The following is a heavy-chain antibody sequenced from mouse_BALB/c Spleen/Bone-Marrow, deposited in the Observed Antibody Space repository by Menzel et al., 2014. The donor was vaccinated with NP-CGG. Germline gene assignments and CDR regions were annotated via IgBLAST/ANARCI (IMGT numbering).Heavy chain of an antibody. Sequence: EVQVVESGPDLVKPSQSLSLTCTVTGYSITSGYSWHWIRPFPGNTLEWMGYIHYSGSTNYNPSLKSRISITRDTSKNQFFLQLNSVTTEDTATYYCASTTVVALYAMDYWGQGTSVTVSS. CDR3: ASTTVVALYAMDY. J-gene: IGHJ4*01. CDR2: IHYSGST. D-gene: IGHD1-1*01. CDR1: GYSITSGYS. V-gene: IGHV3-1*02.